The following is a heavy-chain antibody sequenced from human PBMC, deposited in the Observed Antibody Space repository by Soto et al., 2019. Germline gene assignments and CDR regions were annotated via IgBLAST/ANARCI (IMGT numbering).Heavy chain of an antibody. CDR1: GGSIRTGVYF. D-gene: IGHD2-21*01. CDR2: TDYSGST. J-gene: IGHJ4*02. V-gene: IGHV4-31*03. Sequence: SETLSLTCTVSGGSIRTGVYFWTWIRQHPGKGLEWIGYTDYSGSTIYSPSLKSRVTISLDMSKNQFSLKMTSVTAADTAVYYCARDDGGNSALDKWGQGTLVTVSS. CDR3: ARDDGGNSALDK.